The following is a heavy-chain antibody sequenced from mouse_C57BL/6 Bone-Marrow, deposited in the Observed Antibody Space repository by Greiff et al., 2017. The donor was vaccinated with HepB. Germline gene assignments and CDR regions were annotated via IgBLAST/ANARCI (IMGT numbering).Heavy chain of an antibody. CDR1: GFSLTSYG. V-gene: IGHV2-9*01. CDR2: IWGGGST. CDR3: AKLGYGSSPRDAMDY. Sequence: VKVIESGPGLVAPSQSLFITCTVSGFSLTSYGVDWVRQPPGKGLEWLGVIWGGGSTNYNSALMSRLSISKDNSKSQVFLKMNSLQTDDTAMYYCAKLGYGSSPRDAMDYWGQETSDTVSP. J-gene: IGHJ4*01. D-gene: IGHD1-1*01.